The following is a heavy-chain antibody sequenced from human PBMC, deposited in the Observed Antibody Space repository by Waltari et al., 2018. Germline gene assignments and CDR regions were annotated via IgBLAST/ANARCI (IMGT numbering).Heavy chain of an antibody. V-gene: IGHV1-3*01. CDR2: INAGNGNT. CDR3: ARVSLFYGAAVY. Sequence: QVQLVQSGAEVKKPGASVKVSCKASGSTFTSYAMHWVRQAPGQRLEWMGWINAGNGNTKYSQKFQGRVTITRDTSASTAYMELSSLRSEDTAVYYCARVSLFYGAAVYWGQGTLVTVSS. D-gene: IGHD3-10*01. CDR1: GSTFTSYA. J-gene: IGHJ4*02.